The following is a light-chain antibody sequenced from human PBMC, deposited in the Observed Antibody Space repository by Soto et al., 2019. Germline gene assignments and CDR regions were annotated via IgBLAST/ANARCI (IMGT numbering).Light chain of an antibody. CDR3: QQYYNWPRT. Sequence: EIVLTQSPGTLSLSPGERATLSCRASQSVSSTYLIWYQQKPGQAPRLLIYGASSRATGVPDRFSGSGSGTEFTLTINSLQSEDFAVYFCQQYYNWPRTFGQGTKVDI. CDR1: QSVSSTY. CDR2: GAS. J-gene: IGKJ1*01. V-gene: IGKV3-20*01.